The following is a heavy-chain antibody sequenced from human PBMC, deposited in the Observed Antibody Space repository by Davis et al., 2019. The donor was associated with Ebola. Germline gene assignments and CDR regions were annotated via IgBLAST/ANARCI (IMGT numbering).Heavy chain of an antibody. Sequence: GESLKISCAASGFTFSAYGMHWVRQAPGKGPEWVTFIQYDGIRKYYADSVKGRFTISRDNSKNTLYLQMNSLRPEDTAVYYCAKDYYDSSGRYFDYWGQGTLVTVSS. CDR3: AKDYYDSSGRYFDY. V-gene: IGHV3-30*02. CDR1: GFTFSAYG. CDR2: IQYDGIRK. D-gene: IGHD3-22*01. J-gene: IGHJ4*02.